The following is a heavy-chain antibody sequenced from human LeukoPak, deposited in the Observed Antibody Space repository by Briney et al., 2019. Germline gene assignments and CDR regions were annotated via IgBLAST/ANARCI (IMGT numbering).Heavy chain of an antibody. Sequence: GGSLRLSCPASGFTFSDYYITWIRQAPGKGLEWVSYISSSGSTIYYADSVKGRFTISRDNAKNSLYLQMNSLRAEDTAVYYCAIDQGTANVFDYWGQGTLVSVSS. CDR2: ISSSGSTI. D-gene: IGHD5-18*01. V-gene: IGHV3-11*01. J-gene: IGHJ4*02. CDR1: GFTFSDYY. CDR3: AIDQGTANVFDY.